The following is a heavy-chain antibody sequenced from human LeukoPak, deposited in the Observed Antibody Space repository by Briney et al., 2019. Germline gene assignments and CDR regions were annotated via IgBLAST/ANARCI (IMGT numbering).Heavy chain of an antibody. Sequence: PSETLSLTCTVSGGSISSYYWSWIRQPAGKGLEWIGRIYTSGSTNYNPSLKSRVTMSVDTSKNQFSLKLSSVTAADTAVYYCARDYSSGWYGHYYYYMDVWGKGTTVTISS. V-gene: IGHV4-4*07. CDR2: IYTSGST. J-gene: IGHJ6*03. CDR3: ARDYSSGWYGHYYYYMDV. D-gene: IGHD6-19*01. CDR1: GGSISSYY.